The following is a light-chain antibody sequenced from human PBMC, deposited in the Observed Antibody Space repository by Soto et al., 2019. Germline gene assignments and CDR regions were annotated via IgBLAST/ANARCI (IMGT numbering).Light chain of an antibody. Sequence: EIVMTQSPATLSVSPGERATLSCRASQSVSSNLAWYQQKPGQAPRLLIYGASTRATGIPARFSSSGSGTEFPLTISRLQSEDFADYYCQQYNNWHTFGPGTKVDIK. V-gene: IGKV3-15*01. CDR2: GAS. CDR1: QSVSSN. J-gene: IGKJ3*01. CDR3: QQYNNWHT.